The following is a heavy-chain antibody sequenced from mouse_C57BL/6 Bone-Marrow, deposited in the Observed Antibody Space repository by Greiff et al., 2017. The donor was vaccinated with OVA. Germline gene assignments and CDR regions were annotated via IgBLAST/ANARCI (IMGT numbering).Heavy chain of an antibody. CDR3: ASYDDGDFDY. CDR2: INPNNGGT. D-gene: IGHD2-12*01. CDR1: GYTFTDYY. Sequence: EVQLQQSGPELVKPGASVKISCKASGYTFTDYYMNWVKQSHGKSLEWIGDINPNNGGTSYNQKFKGKATLTVDKSSSTAYMELRSLTSEDSAVYYCASYDDGDFDYWGQGTTLTVSS. J-gene: IGHJ2*01. V-gene: IGHV1-26*01.